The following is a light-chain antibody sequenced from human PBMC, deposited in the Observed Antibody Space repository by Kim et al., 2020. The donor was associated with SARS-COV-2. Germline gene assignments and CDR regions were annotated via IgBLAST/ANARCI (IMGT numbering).Light chain of an antibody. CDR1: SLRSYY. Sequence: VALGQTVRITCQRNSLRSYYATWYQQQPGQAPILVIYGKNNRPSGIPDLFSGSSSGNTASLTITGTQAGDEADYYCNSRDSNDNVVFGGGTKLTVL. J-gene: IGLJ2*01. CDR2: GKN. V-gene: IGLV3-19*01. CDR3: NSRDSNDNVV.